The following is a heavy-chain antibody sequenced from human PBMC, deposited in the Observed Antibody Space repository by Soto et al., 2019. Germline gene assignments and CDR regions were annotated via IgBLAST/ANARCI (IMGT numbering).Heavy chain of an antibody. CDR3: AGESDDWNYVFDY. V-gene: IGHV3-30-3*01. J-gene: IGHJ4*02. D-gene: IGHD1-7*01. CDR2: ISYDGSNK. CDR1: GFTFSSYA. Sequence: PGGSLRLSCAASGFTFSSYAMHWVRQAPGKGLEWVAVISYDGSNKYYADSVKGRFTISRDNSKNTLYLQMNSLRAEDTAVYYCAGESDDWNYVFDYWGQGTLVTVSS.